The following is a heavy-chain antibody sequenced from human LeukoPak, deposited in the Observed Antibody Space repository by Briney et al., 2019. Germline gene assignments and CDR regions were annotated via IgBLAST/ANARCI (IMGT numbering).Heavy chain of an antibody. D-gene: IGHD2-15*01. J-gene: IGHJ4*02. CDR3: ARDPTRGY. Sequence: ASVKVSCKASGYTFTSYGISWVRQAPGQGLEWMGWINPNSGGTNYAQKFQGRVTMTRDTSISTAYMELSRLRSDDTAVYYCARDPTRGYWGQGTLVTVSS. V-gene: IGHV1-2*02. CDR1: GYTFTSYG. CDR2: INPNSGGT.